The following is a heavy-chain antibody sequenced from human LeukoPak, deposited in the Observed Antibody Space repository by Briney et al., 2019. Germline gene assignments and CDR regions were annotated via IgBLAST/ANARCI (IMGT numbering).Heavy chain of an antibody. CDR1: GFTFSSYA. J-gene: IGHJ5*02. Sequence: GGSLRLSCAASGFTFSSYAMSWVRQAPGKGLEWVSAISGSGGSTYYADSVKGRFTISRDNSKNTLYLQMNSPRAEDTAVYYCAKDDARIGSSSSWFDPWGQGTLVTVSS. V-gene: IGHV3-23*01. CDR2: ISGSGGST. CDR3: AKDDARIGSSSSWFDP. D-gene: IGHD6-6*01.